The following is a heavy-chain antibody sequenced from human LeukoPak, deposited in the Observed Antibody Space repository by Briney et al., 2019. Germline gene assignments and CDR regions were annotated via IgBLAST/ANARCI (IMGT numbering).Heavy chain of an antibody. J-gene: IGHJ4*02. V-gene: IGHV3-30*18. CDR1: GFTFSSYG. D-gene: IGHD3-10*01. CDR3: AKDYYGSGSNDY. Sequence: GGSLRLSCAASGFTFSSYGMHWVRQAPGKGLEWVAVISYDGSNKYYADSVKGRFTISRDNSKNTLYLQMNSLRAEDTAVYYCAKDYYGSGSNDYWGQGTLVTVSS. CDR2: ISYDGSNK.